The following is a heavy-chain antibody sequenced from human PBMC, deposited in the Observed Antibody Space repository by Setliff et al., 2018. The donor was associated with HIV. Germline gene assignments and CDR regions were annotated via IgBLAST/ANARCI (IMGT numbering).Heavy chain of an antibody. CDR2: IYHSGST. Sequence: SETLSLTCAVSGHSISSGYYWGWIRQPPGKGLEWIGSIYHSGSTYYNPSLKSRVTISVDTSKNQFSLKLSSVTAADTAVYYCARLDGYSGYDLVYWGQGTLVTVSS. CDR3: ARLDGYSGYDLVY. J-gene: IGHJ4*02. CDR1: GHSISSGYY. D-gene: IGHD5-12*01. V-gene: IGHV4-38-2*01.